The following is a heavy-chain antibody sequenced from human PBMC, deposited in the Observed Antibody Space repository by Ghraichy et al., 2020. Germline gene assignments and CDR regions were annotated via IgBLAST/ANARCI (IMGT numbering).Heavy chain of an antibody. CDR3: ARDLAVFGH. CDR2: IKQDGSEK. CDR1: GFTFSNYW. D-gene: IGHD3-3*02. Sequence: GGSLRLSCAASGFTFSNYWMSWVRQAPGKGLEWVANIKQDGSEKYYVDSVKGRFTISRDNAKNSLYLLMTSLRAEDTALYYCARDLAVFGHWGQGTLVTVSS. J-gene: IGHJ4*02. V-gene: IGHV3-7*01.